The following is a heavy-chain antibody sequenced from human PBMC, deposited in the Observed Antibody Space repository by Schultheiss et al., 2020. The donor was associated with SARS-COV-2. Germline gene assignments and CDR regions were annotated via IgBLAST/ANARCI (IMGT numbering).Heavy chain of an antibody. CDR2: IKQDGSEK. D-gene: IGHD3-10*01. CDR1: GFTFSSYW. V-gene: IGHV3-7*01. CDR3: TRGLLVKYYYGSGSL. Sequence: GGSLRLSCAASGFTFSSYWMTWVRQPPGKGLEWVANIKQDGSEKYYVDSVKGRFTISRDNAKTSLFLQMNSLRAEDTAVYYCTRGLLVKYYYGSGSLWGQGTLVTVSS. J-gene: IGHJ4*02.